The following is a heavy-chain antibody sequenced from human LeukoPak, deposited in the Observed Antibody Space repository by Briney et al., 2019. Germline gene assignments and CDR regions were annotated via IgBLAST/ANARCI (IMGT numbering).Heavy chain of an antibody. J-gene: IGHJ4*02. CDR2: ISYDGSNK. V-gene: IGHV3-30*04. D-gene: IGHD3-16*01. CDR3: ARGWYGGFGYFDY. Sequence: GGPLRLSCAASGFTFSSYAMHWVRQAPGKGLEWVAVISYDGSNKYYADSVKGRFTISRDNSKNTLYLQMNSLRAEDTAVYYCARGWYGGFGYFDYWGQGTLVTVSS. CDR1: GFTFSSYA.